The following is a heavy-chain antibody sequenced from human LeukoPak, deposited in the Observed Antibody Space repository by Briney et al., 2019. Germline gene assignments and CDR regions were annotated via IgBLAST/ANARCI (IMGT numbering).Heavy chain of an antibody. Sequence: GGSLRLSCAASGFTFSSYGMSWVRQSPGKWLEWVSSISGGSGTTYYAYYADSVKGRFTISRDNSKNTLYLQMNSLRAEDTAVYYCAKFYDVLTGYFDYWGQGTLVTVSS. V-gene: IGHV3-23*01. CDR3: AKFYDVLTGYFDY. J-gene: IGHJ4*02. CDR2: ISGGSGTTYYA. CDR1: GFTFSSYG. D-gene: IGHD3-9*01.